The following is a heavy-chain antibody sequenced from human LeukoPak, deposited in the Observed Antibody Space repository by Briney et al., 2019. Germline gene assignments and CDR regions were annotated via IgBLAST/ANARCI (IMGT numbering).Heavy chain of an antibody. CDR3: ASDRSSWNPGAPS. CDR2: IYYSGST. D-gene: IGHD6-13*01. J-gene: IGHJ5*02. V-gene: IGHV4-38-2*02. Sequence: SETLSLTCTVSGYSISSGYYWGWIRQPPGKGLEWIGSIYYSGSTYYNPSLKSRVIISVDTSKNQSSLKLSSVTAADTAVYYRASDRSSWNPGAPSWGQGTLVTVSS. CDR1: GYSISSGYY.